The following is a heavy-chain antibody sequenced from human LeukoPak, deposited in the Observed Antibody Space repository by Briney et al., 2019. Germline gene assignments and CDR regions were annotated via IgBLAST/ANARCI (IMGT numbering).Heavy chain of an antibody. D-gene: IGHD2-15*01. CDR3: AKTRHCSGGSCYYYYMDV. CDR2: IWYDGSNK. V-gene: IGHV3-30*02. Sequence: GGSLRLSCAASGFTFSSYGMHWVRQATGKGLEWVAVIWYDGSNKYYADSVKGRFTISRDNSKNTLYLQMNSLRAEDTAVYYCAKTRHCSGGSCYYYYMDVWGKGTTVTVSS. CDR1: GFTFSSYG. J-gene: IGHJ6*03.